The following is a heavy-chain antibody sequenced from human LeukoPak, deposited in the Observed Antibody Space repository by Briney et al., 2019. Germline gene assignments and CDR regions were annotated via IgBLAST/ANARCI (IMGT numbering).Heavy chain of an antibody. V-gene: IGHV3-21*01. CDR2: ISSSSSYI. CDR1: GFTFSSYS. CDR3: ARDLIAAFDY. D-gene: IGHD6-6*01. J-gene: IGHJ4*02. Sequence: GGSLTLSCAASGFTFSSYSMNWVRQPPGKGLEWVSSISSSSSYIYSADSVKGRFTISRDNAKNSLYLQMNSLRAEDTAVYYCARDLIAAFDYWGQGTLVTVSS.